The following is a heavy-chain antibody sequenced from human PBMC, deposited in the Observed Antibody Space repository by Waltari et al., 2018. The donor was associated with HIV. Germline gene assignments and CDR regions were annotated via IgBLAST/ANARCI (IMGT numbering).Heavy chain of an antibody. J-gene: IGHJ4*02. CDR1: GYTFSNYY. D-gene: IGHD2-2*01. CDR3: ARAYCSATGCQIGGY. V-gene: IGHV1-2*06. Sequence: QVQLVQSGAEGKTPGASVEVSCKASGYTFSNYYLHWVRQAPGQGLDWMGRINPRNGGTNYAQSFQGRVTMTRDTSISTAYMELTRLTSDDTAVYYCARAYCSATGCQIGGYWGQGTLVTVSS. CDR2: INPRNGGT.